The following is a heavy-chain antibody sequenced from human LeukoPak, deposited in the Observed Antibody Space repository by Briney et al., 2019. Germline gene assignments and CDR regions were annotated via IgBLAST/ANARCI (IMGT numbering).Heavy chain of an antibody. Sequence: PPGGSLRLSCAASGFTFSSYWMSWVRQAPGKGLEWVANIRQDGGDEYYVDSVKGRFTISRDNAKNSLYLQMNVLRVEDTAFYYCARDWVSLSSGRVFDYWGQGTLVTVSS. D-gene: IGHD3-22*01. CDR2: IRQDGGDE. CDR1: GFTFSSYW. J-gene: IGHJ4*02. CDR3: ARDWVSLSSGRVFDY. V-gene: IGHV3-7*01.